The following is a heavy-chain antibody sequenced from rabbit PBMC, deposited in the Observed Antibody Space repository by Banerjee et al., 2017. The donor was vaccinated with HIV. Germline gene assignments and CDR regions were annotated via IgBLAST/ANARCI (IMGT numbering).Heavy chain of an antibody. J-gene: IGHJ3*01. V-gene: IGHV1S40*01. D-gene: IGHD8-1*01. Sequence: QSLEESGGDLVKPGASLTLTCTASGFSFSSDHNMCWVRQAPGKGLEWIASIYAGGGSGTYYATWAKGRFTISKTSSTTVTLQMTSLTAADAATYFCARSYAGNNWYTMTQLYLWGPGTLVTVS. CDR1: GFSFSSDHN. CDR2: IYAGGGSGT. CDR3: ARSYAGNNWYTMTQLYL.